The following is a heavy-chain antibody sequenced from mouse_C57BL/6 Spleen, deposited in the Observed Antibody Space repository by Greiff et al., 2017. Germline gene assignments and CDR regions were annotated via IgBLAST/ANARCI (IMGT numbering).Heavy chain of an antibody. CDR1: GYTFTDYE. J-gene: IGHJ4*01. CDR3: TRPPFDGSSQYYAMDY. Sequence: VQLKQSGAELVRPGASVTLSCKASGYTFTDYEMHWVKQTPVHGLEWIGAIDPETGGTAYNQKFKGKAILTADKSSSTAYMELRSLTSEDSAVYYCTRPPFDGSSQYYAMDYWGQGTSVTFSS. V-gene: IGHV1-15*01. D-gene: IGHD1-1*01. CDR2: IDPETGGT.